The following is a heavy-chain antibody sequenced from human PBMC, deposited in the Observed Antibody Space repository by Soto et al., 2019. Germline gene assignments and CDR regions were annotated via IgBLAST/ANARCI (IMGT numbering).Heavy chain of an antibody. J-gene: IGHJ3*02. CDR1: GFTFSSYW. Sequence: LRLSCAASGFTFSSYWMSWVRQAPGKGLEWVANIKQDGSEKCYVDSVKGRFTISRDNAKNSLYLQMNSLRAEDTAVYYCARVKGYSSSGPTDAFDIWGQGTMVTVSS. D-gene: IGHD6-13*01. V-gene: IGHV3-7*03. CDR2: IKQDGSEK. CDR3: ARVKGYSSSGPTDAFDI.